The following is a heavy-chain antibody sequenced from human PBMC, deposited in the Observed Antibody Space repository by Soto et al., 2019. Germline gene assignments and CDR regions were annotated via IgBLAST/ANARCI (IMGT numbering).Heavy chain of an antibody. V-gene: IGHV4-59*08. Sequence: SETLSLTCTVSGGSISSYYWSWIRQPPGKGLEWIGYIYYSGSTYYNPSLKSRVTISVDTSKNQFSLKLSSVTAADTAVYYCARINYYDSSGPNFDYWGQGTLVTVSS. CDR2: IYYSGST. D-gene: IGHD3-22*01. CDR3: ARINYYDSSGPNFDY. CDR1: GGSISSYY. J-gene: IGHJ4*02.